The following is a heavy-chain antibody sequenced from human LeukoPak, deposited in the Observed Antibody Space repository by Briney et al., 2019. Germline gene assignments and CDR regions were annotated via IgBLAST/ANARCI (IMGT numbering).Heavy chain of an antibody. D-gene: IGHD3-10*01. CDR3: ARVRNYGSGNHDAFDI. Sequence: GGSLRLSCAASGFTFSTFAMIWVRQPPGKGLEWVSSIFPSGGEIHYADSVKGRFTISRDNSKNTLYLQMNSLRAEDTAVYYCARVRNYGSGNHDAFDIWGQGTTVTVSS. CDR2: IFPSGGEI. V-gene: IGHV3-23*01. J-gene: IGHJ3*02. CDR1: GFTFSTFA.